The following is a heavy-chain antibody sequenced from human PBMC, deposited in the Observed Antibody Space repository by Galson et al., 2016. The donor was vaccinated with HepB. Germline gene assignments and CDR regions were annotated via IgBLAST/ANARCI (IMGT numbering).Heavy chain of an antibody. CDR1: TFTFSNYW. Sequence: SLRLSCADSTFTFSNYWMTWVRQAPGKGLEWVANIKPDGSEKYYVDSVKGRFTISRDNAKNSLYLQMNSLRAEDTAVYYCASSIAVAGIIDYWGQGTLVTVSS. D-gene: IGHD6-19*01. CDR3: ASSIAVAGIIDY. CDR2: IKPDGSEK. V-gene: IGHV3-7*01. J-gene: IGHJ4*02.